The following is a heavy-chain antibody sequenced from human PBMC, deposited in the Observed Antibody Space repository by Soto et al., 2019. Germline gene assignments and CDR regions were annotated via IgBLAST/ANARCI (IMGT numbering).Heavy chain of an antibody. V-gene: IGHV3-23*01. Sequence: EVQLLESGGGLVLPGGSLRLSCAGSGFTPTTTPLSWVRQPPGKGLEWVTTISGTASRTYYVDSVKGRFFISRDNSKNTVTLPMNNLTLDDTAVYYCATSFRYFDNWGQGTRVTVSS. J-gene: IGHJ4*02. D-gene: IGHD3-9*01. CDR1: GFTPTTTP. CDR3: ATSFRYFDN. CDR2: ISGTASRT.